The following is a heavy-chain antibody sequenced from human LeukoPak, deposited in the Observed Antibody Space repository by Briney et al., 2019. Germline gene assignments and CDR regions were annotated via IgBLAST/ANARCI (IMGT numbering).Heavy chain of an antibody. CDR3: ARVPGSTVVTDFVY. D-gene: IGHD4-23*01. Sequence: GASVKVSCKASGYTFTSYGISWVRQAPGQGLEWMGWISAYNGNTNYAQKLQGRVTMTTDTSTSTAYMELRSLRSDDTAVYYCARVPGSTVVTDFVYWGQGTLVTVSS. J-gene: IGHJ4*02. V-gene: IGHV1-18*01. CDR1: GYTFTSYG. CDR2: ISAYNGNT.